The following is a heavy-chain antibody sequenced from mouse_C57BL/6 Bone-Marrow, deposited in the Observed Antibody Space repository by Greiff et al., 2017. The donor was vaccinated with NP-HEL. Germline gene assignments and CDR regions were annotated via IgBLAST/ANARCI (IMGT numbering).Heavy chain of an antibody. J-gene: IGHJ2*01. CDR2: IDPSDSYT. CDR3: ARGGYYGSSGYFDY. V-gene: IGHV1-69*01. Sequence: QVQLQQPGAELVMPGASVKLSCKASGYTFTSYWMHWVKQRPGQGLEWIGEIDPSDSYTNYNQKFKGKSTLTVDKSSSTAYMQLSSLTSEDSAVYYCARGGYYGSSGYFDYWGQGTTLTVSS. D-gene: IGHD1-1*01. CDR1: GYTFTSYW.